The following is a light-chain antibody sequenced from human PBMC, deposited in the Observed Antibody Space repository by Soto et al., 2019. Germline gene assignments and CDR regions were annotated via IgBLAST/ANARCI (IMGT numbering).Light chain of an antibody. V-gene: IGKV3-20*01. CDR3: KQYLTSPRAWT. Sequence: EIVLTQSPGTLSLSPGERASLSCRASQTVSSNYLSWYQQIPGQAPRLLIYGASRRATGIPDRFSGSGSGTDFTLTSSRLEPEDFAVYYCKQYLTSPRAWTFGQGTKVEI. J-gene: IGKJ1*01. CDR2: GAS. CDR1: QTVSSNY.